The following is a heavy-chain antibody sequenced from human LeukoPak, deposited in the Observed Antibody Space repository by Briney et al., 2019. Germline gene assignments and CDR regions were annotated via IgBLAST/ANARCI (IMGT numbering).Heavy chain of an antibody. Sequence: PGGSLRLSCAASGFTFSSYTMSWVRQAPGKGLEWVSGVSGSGGNIHYADSVKGRFTISRDNSKNTLYLQMNSLRAEDTAVYYCAKTRPLDSSSWSHGDYWGQGTLVTVSS. CDR3: AKTRPLDSSSWSHGDY. J-gene: IGHJ4*02. V-gene: IGHV3-23*01. CDR2: VSGSGGNI. CDR1: GFTFSSYT. D-gene: IGHD6-13*01.